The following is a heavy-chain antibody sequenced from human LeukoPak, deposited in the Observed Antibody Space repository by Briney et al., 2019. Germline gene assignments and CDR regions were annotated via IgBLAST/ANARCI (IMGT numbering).Heavy chain of an antibody. CDR3: ARQVASGFDP. J-gene: IGHJ5*02. CDR1: GFTFSSYE. V-gene: IGHV3-48*03. CDR2: VSSSGTTI. Sequence: GGSLRLSCAASGFTFSSYEMNWVRQAPGKGLEWVSYVSSSGTTIYYADSVKGRFTVSRDNAKNSLYLQMNSLRAEDTAVYYCARQVASGFDPWGQGTLATVSS.